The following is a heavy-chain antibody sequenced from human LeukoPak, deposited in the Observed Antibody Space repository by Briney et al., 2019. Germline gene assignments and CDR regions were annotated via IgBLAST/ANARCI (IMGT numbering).Heavy chain of an antibody. D-gene: IGHD6-13*01. CDR1: GFTFSSYG. CDR2: ISYDGSNK. Sequence: PGGSLRLSCAASGFTFSSYGMHWVRQAPGKGLEWVAVISYDGSNKYYADSVKGRFTISRDNSKNTLYLQMNSLRAEDTAVYYCAKDLRQLVLADSLDYWGQGTLVTVSP. CDR3: AKDLRQLVLADSLDY. V-gene: IGHV3-30*18. J-gene: IGHJ4*02.